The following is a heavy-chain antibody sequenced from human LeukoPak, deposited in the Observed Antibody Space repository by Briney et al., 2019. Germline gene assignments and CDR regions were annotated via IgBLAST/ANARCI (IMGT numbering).Heavy chain of an antibody. J-gene: IGHJ4*02. V-gene: IGHV3-30-3*01. Sequence: GGSLGLSCAASGFTFSSYAMHWVRQAPGKGLEWVAVISYDGSNKYYADSVKGRFTISRDNSKNTLYLQMNSLRAEDTAVYYCARVAAAGTRPYYFDYWGQGTLVTVSS. CDR1: GFTFSSYA. D-gene: IGHD6-13*01. CDR2: ISYDGSNK. CDR3: ARVAAAGTRPYYFDY.